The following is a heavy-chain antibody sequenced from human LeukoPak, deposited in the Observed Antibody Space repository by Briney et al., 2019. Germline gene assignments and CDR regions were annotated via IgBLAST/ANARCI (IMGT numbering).Heavy chain of an antibody. CDR1: GGSISRSGYY. V-gene: IGHV4-39*07. CDR3: AKIEDSGYDYRGWFDP. D-gene: IGHD5-12*01. J-gene: IGHJ5*02. Sequence: PSETLSLTCTVSGGSISRSGYYWAWIRQPPGNGLECIGSIYYSGDTNYNPSLKSRVTISLDTSKNQFSLKVTSVTAADTAVYYCAKIEDSGYDYRGWFDPWGQGTLVTVSS. CDR2: IYYSGDT.